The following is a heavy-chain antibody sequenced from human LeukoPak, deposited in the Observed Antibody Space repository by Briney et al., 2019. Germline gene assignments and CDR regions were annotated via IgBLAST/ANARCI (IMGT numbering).Heavy chain of an antibody. CDR3: ARGSYYYDSSGPSGDY. J-gene: IGHJ4*02. Sequence: GASVKVSCKASGYTFTSYDINWVRQATGQGLEWMGWMNPNSGNTGYAQKLQGRVTMTRNTSISTAYMELSSLRSEDTAVYYCARGSYYYDSSGPSGDYWGQGTLVTVSS. CDR1: GYTFTSYD. V-gene: IGHV1-8*01. CDR2: MNPNSGNT. D-gene: IGHD3-22*01.